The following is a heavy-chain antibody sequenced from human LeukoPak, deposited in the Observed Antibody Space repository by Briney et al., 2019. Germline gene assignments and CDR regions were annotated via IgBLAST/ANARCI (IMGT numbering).Heavy chain of an antibody. J-gene: IGHJ6*02. D-gene: IGHD4-17*01. CDR2: INHSGST. CDR1: GGSFSGYY. CDR3: ARAYGDYPRGYYGMDV. Sequence: PSETLSLTCAVYGGSFSGYYWSWIRQPPGKGLEWIGEINHSGSTNYNPSLKSRVTISVDTSKNQFSLKLSSVTAADTAVYYCARAYGDYPRGYYGMDVWGQGTTVTVSS. V-gene: IGHV4-34*01.